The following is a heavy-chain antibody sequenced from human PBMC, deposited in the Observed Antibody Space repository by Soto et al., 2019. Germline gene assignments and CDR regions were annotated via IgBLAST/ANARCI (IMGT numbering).Heavy chain of an antibody. CDR3: ATRGGLLRYFDWSSGSDAFDI. Sequence: PGGSLRLSCAASGFTFSSYDMHWVRQAPGKGLEWVALISYDGVNKYYAEFVKGRFTISRDNSKNTLYLQMNSLRADDTAVYYCATRGGLLRYFDWSSGSDAFDIWGQGTMVTVSS. J-gene: IGHJ3*02. CDR1: GFTFSSYD. D-gene: IGHD3-9*01. CDR2: ISYDGVNK. V-gene: IGHV3-30*03.